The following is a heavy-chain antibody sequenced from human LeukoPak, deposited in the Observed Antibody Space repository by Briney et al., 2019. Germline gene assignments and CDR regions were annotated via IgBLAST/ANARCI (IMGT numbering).Heavy chain of an antibody. CDR1: GFSFSSYD. J-gene: IGHJ4*02. V-gene: IGHV3-48*03. D-gene: IGHD2-8*02. CDR3: ARESPLFPGGGGQFDY. CDR2: ISPSGTTM. Sequence: GGSLRLSCAASGFSFSSYDFNWVRQAPGKGLEWISYISPSGTTMHYADSVKGRFTISKDNAKNSVYLQMNSLRVEDTGLYYCARESPLFPGGGGQFDYWGQGTLVTVSS.